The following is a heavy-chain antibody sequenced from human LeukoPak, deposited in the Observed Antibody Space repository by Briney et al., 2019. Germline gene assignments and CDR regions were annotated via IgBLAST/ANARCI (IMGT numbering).Heavy chain of an antibody. Sequence: ASVKVSCKSSGYTFTIYGIAWVRQAPGQGLEWVGWISTYTGDTNYAESLQDRVTMTRDTSTSTVYMELRSLTSDDTAVYYCARESTRDGYSDESALDYWGQGTLVTVSS. CDR1: GYTFTIYG. CDR2: ISTYTGDT. CDR3: ARESTRDGYSDESALDY. J-gene: IGHJ4*02. V-gene: IGHV1-18*01. D-gene: IGHD5-24*01.